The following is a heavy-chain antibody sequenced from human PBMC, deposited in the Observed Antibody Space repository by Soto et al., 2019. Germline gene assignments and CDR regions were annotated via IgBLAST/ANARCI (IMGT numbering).Heavy chain of an antibody. D-gene: IGHD3-10*01. CDR2: INHSGST. CDR1: GGSFSGYY. CDR3: ARHVRSGYYGSGSYYKTRGDYYYGMDV. J-gene: IGHJ6*02. V-gene: IGHV4-34*01. Sequence: SETLSLTCAVYGGSFSGYYWSWIRQPPGKGLEWIGEINHSGSTNYNPSLKSRVTISVDTSKNQFSLKLSSVTAADTAVYYCARHVRSGYYGSGSYYKTRGDYYYGMDVWGQGTTVTVS.